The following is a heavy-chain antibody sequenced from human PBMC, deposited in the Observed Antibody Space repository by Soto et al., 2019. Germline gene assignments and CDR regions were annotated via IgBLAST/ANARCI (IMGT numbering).Heavy chain of an antibody. J-gene: IGHJ4*02. CDR2: ISYDGSNK. CDR3: AKHPAAAGTSFDY. CDR1: GFTFSSYG. Sequence: GGSLRLSCAASGFTFSSYGMHWVRQAPGKGLEWVAVISYDGSNKYYADSVKGRFTISRDNSKNTLYLQMNSLRAEDTAVYYCAKHPAAAGTSFDYWGQGTLVTVSS. V-gene: IGHV3-30*18. D-gene: IGHD6-13*01.